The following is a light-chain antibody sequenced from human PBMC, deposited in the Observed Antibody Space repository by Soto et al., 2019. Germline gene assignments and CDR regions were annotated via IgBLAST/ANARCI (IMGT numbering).Light chain of an antibody. CDR1: SSNIGENY. CDR3: EAWDDTLNGHV. CDR2: HDD. Sequence: QSVLTQPPSVSEAPRQRVTISCSGSSSNIGENYVNWYQQVPGKAPKLVLYHDDLLPSGVSDRFSGSKSGTSVSLAISGLQSEDEADYYCEAWDDTLNGHVFGGGTKVTVL. V-gene: IGLV1-36*01. J-gene: IGLJ3*02.